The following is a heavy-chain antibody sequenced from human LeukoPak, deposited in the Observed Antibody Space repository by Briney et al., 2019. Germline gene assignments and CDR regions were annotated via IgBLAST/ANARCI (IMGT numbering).Heavy chain of an antibody. CDR3: AELGITMIGGV. J-gene: IGHJ6*04. V-gene: IGHV3-48*03. CDR2: ISSGGNTI. D-gene: IGHD3-10*02. Sequence: GGSLRLSCVASGFIFSSCEMNWVRQAPGKGLEWVSYISSGGNTIYYADSVKGRFTISRDNAKNSLYLQMNSLRAEDTAVYYCAELGITMIGGVWGKGTTVTISS. CDR1: GFIFSSCE.